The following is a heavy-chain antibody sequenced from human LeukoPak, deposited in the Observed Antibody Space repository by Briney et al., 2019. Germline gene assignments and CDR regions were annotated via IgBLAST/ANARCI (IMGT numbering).Heavy chain of an antibody. Sequence: PGGSLRLSCAASGFTFSSYAMSWVRQAPGKGLEWVSAISGSGGSTYYADSVKGRFIISRDNSKNTLYLQMNSLRAEDTAVYYCAKDKSSNIVVVPAARTVAFDIWGQGTMVTVSS. CDR3: AKDKSSNIVVVPAARTVAFDI. CDR1: GFTFSSYA. D-gene: IGHD2-2*01. V-gene: IGHV3-23*01. CDR2: ISGSGGST. J-gene: IGHJ3*02.